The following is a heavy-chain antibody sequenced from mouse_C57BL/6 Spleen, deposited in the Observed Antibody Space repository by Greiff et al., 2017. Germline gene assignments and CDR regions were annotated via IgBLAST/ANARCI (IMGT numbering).Heavy chain of an antibody. J-gene: IGHJ2*01. CDR1: GFTFSSYT. CDR3: ARQGVYYYGSSLHFDY. Sequence: EVKVVESGGGLVKPGGSLKLSCAASGFTFSSYTMSWVRQTPEKRLEWVATISGGGGNTYYPDSVKGRFTISRDNAKNTLYLQMSSLRSEDTALYYCARQGVYYYGSSLHFDYWGQGTTLTVSS. CDR2: ISGGGGNT. V-gene: IGHV5-9*01. D-gene: IGHD1-1*01.